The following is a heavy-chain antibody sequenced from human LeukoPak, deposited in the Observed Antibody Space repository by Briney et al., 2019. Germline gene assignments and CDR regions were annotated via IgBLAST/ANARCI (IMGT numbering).Heavy chain of an antibody. CDR1: GGSISSYY. CDR2: IYYSGST. J-gene: IGHJ4*02. D-gene: IGHD1-26*01. V-gene: IGHV4-59*01. Sequence: SETLSLTCTVSGGSISSYYWSWIRQPPGKGLEWIGYIYYSGSTNYNPSLKSRVTISVDTSKNQFSLKLSSVTAADTAVYYCARGRGGSYQFDYWGQGTLVTVSS. CDR3: ARGRGGSYQFDY.